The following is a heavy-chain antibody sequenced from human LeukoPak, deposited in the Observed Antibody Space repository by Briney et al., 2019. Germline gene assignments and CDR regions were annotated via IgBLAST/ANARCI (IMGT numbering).Heavy chain of an antibody. D-gene: IGHD1-1*01. CDR2: INTDGSIT. V-gene: IGHV3-74*01. CDR1: GFTFGTYW. CDR3: ARGGLEPVDY. J-gene: IGHJ4*02. Sequence: GGSLRLSCAASGFTFGTYWMHWVRQAPGKGLVWVSRINTDGSITTYADSVEGRFTISRDNAKNTLYLQMNSLRADDTAVYYCARGGLEPVDYWGQGTLVTVSS.